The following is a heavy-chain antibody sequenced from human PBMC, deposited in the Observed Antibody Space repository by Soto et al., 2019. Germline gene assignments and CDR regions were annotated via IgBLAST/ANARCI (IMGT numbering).Heavy chain of an antibody. D-gene: IGHD4-17*01. Sequence: QVHLQESGPGLVKPSQTLSLTCTVSGSSISDYWSWVRQHPGKGLEWIGYIYNSGTTYYNPSLKSRLTMSVDTSKNQFSLQLSSVTAADTAVYYCARVNLDYVTGMDVWGQGTTVTVSS. J-gene: IGHJ6*02. CDR2: IYNSGTT. CDR3: ARVNLDYVTGMDV. CDR1: GSSISDY. V-gene: IGHV4-31*03.